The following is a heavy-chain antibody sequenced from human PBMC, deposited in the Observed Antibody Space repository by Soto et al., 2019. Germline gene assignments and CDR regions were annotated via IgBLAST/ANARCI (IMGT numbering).Heavy chain of an antibody. CDR1: GYTFTSYY. J-gene: IGHJ6*02. D-gene: IGHD3-22*01. CDR3: ARENYDSSGYYVGYYYYGMDV. CDR2: INPSGGST. V-gene: IGHV1-46*01. Sequence: ASVKVSCKASGYTFTSYYMHWVRQAPGQGLEWMGIINPSGGSTSYAQKFQGRVTMTRDTSTSTVYMELSSLRSEDTAVYYCARENYDSSGYYVGYYYYGMDVWGQGTTVTVS.